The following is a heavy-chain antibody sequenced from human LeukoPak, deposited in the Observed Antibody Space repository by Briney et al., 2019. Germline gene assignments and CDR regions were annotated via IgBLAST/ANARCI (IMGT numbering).Heavy chain of an antibody. Sequence: SQNLSLTCTVSGGSISSGGYYWSWIRQHPEKGLEWIGYIYYSGSTYYNPSLKSRVTISVDTSKNRFSLKLSSVTAADTAVYYCARAEYSSSSWFDPWGQGTLVTVSS. CDR3: ARAEYSSSSWFDP. J-gene: IGHJ5*02. CDR1: GGSISSGGYY. CDR2: IYYSGST. D-gene: IGHD6-6*01. V-gene: IGHV4-31*03.